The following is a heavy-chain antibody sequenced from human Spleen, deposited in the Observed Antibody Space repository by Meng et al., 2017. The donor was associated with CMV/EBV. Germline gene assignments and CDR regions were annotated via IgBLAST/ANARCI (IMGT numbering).Heavy chain of an antibody. CDR2: ISSSSYI. CDR1: GFTFSSYS. Sequence: GESLKISCAASGFTFSSYSMNWVRQAPGKGLEWVSSISSSSYIYYADSVKGRFTISRDNAKNSLYLQMNSLRAEDTAVYYCAREKLSTHDYWGQGTLVTVSS. J-gene: IGHJ4*02. D-gene: IGHD3-10*01. CDR3: AREKLSTHDY. V-gene: IGHV3-21*01.